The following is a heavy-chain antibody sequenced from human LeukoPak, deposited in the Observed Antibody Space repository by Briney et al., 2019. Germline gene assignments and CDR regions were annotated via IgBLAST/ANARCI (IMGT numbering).Heavy chain of an antibody. CDR2: ISSSSSYI. Sequence: PGGSLRLSCAASGFTFSSYSMNWVRQAPGKGLEWVSSISSSSSYIYYVDSVKGRFTISRDNAKNSLYLQMNSLRDEDTAVYYCARGALRYSDYWGQGTLVTVSS. D-gene: IGHD3-9*01. CDR1: GFTFSSYS. V-gene: IGHV3-21*01. J-gene: IGHJ4*02. CDR3: ARGALRYSDY.